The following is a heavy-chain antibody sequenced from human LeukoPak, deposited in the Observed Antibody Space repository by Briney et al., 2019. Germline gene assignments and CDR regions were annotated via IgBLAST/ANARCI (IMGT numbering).Heavy chain of an antibody. CDR3: ARGGGWAYYYDSSGYYPFDY. D-gene: IGHD3-22*01. Sequence: SETLSLTCTVSGGSISSYYWSWIRQPPGKGLEWLGYIYYSGSTNYNPSLKSRVTISVDTSKNQFSLKLSSVTAADTAVYYCARGGGWAYYYDSSGYYPFDYWGQGTLVTVSS. CDR2: IYYSGST. V-gene: IGHV4-59*01. CDR1: GGSISSYY. J-gene: IGHJ4*02.